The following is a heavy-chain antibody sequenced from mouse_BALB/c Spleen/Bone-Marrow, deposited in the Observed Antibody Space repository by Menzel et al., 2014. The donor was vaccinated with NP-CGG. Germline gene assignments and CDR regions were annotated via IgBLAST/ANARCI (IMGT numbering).Heavy chain of an antibody. J-gene: IGHJ4*01. D-gene: IGHD1-1*01. V-gene: IGHV2-9*02. Sequence: VMLVESGLGLVAPSQSLSITCTVSGFSLTSYGVHWVRQPPGKGLEWLGVIWAGGSTNYNSALMSRLSISKDNSKSQVFLKMNSLQTDDTAMYYCARDYGSSYYAMDYWGQGTSVTVSS. CDR2: IWAGGST. CDR3: ARDYGSSYYAMDY. CDR1: GFSLTSYG.